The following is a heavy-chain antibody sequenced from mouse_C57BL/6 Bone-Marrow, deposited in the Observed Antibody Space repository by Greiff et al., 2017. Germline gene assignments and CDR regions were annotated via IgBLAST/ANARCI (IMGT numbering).Heavy chain of an antibody. CDR1: FTSYW. D-gene: IGHD6-1*01. J-gene: IGHJ1*03. CDR3: AREKSSPLEWYFDV. Sequence: FTSYWMHWVKQRPGQGLEWIGEIDPSDSSTNYNQKFKGKSTLTVDKSSSTAYMQLISLTSEDTAVYYCAREKSSPLEWYFDVWGTGTSVTVSS. CDR2: IDPSDSST. V-gene: IGHV1-69*01.